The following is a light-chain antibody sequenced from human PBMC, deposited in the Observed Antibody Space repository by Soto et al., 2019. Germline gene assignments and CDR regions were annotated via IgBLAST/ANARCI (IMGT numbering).Light chain of an antibody. CDR2: GAS. V-gene: IGKV3-20*01. CDR3: QQYGSSPPIT. J-gene: IGKJ5*01. Sequence: EIVLTQSPGTLSLSPGERATLSCRASQSVSNNYLAWYQQKPGQAPGLFIYGASNRAAGVPDRFGGSGSGTDFALTISRLEPEDFAVYYCQQYGSSPPITFGQGTRLEIK. CDR1: QSVSNNY.